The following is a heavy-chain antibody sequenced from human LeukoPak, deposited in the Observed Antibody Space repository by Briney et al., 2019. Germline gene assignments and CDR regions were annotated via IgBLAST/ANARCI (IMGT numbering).Heavy chain of an antibody. CDR2: ISWNSGSI. D-gene: IGHD1-26*01. CDR3: AKGLVGDAYYFDY. Sequence: PGRSLRLSCAAYGFTFDDYAMHWVRHAPGKGLEWVSGISWNSGSIGYADSVKGRFTISRDNAKNSLYLQMNSLRAEDTALYYCAKGLVGDAYYFDYWGQGTLVTVSS. CDR1: GFTFDDYA. J-gene: IGHJ4*02. V-gene: IGHV3-9*01.